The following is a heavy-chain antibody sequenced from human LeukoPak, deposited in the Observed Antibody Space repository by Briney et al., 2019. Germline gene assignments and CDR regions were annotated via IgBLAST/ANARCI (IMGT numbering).Heavy chain of an antibody. J-gene: IGHJ4*02. D-gene: IGHD3-22*01. V-gene: IGHV4-4*07. CDR2: IYTSGST. CDR3: ARDLYYYDISGYFLDY. Sequence: SETLSLTCTVSGGSISSYYWSWIRQPAGKGLEWIGRIYTSGSTNYNPSLKSRVTMSVDTSKNQFSLKLSSVTAADTAVYYCARDLYYYDISGYFLDYWGQGTLVTVSS. CDR1: GGSISSYY.